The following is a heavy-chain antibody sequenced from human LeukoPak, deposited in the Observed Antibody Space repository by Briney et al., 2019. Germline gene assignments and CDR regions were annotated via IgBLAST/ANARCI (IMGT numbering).Heavy chain of an antibody. CDR1: DGSISSGSYY. CDR2: IYTSGST. V-gene: IGHV4-61*02. CDR3: ARSYCSSTSCYLGAFDI. Sequence: SQTLSLTCTVSDGSISSGSYYWSWIRQPAGKGLEWIGRIYTSGSTNYNPSLKSRVTISVDTSKNQFSLKLSSVTAADTAVYYCARSYCSSTSCYLGAFDIWGQGTMVTVSS. D-gene: IGHD2-2*01. J-gene: IGHJ3*02.